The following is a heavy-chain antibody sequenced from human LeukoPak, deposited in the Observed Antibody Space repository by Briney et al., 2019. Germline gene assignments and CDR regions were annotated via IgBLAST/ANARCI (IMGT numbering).Heavy chain of an antibody. J-gene: IGHJ5*02. D-gene: IGHD4-11*01. CDR2: ISGSGGST. CDR3: AKDQQSISYSP. V-gene: IGHV3-23*01. Sequence: GSLRLSCAASGFTFSSYAMSWVRQAPGKGLEWISTISGSGGSTYHVDSVKGRFTISRDNSKNTLYLQMNSLRAEDTAIYYCAKDQQSISYSPWGQGTLVTVSS. CDR1: GFTFSSYA.